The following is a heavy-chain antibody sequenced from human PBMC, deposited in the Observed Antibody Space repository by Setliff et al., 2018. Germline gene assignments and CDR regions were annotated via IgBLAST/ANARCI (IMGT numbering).Heavy chain of an antibody. D-gene: IGHD6-13*01. Sequence: SETLSLTCTVSGGSISRSSYNWGWIRQPPGKGLEWIGSIYYSGSTYYNPSLKSRVTISVDTSKNQFSLKLSSVTAADTAVYYCARAAGYSSSWYHYYYGMGVWGQGTTVTVSS. V-gene: IGHV4-39*01. J-gene: IGHJ6*02. CDR1: GGSISRSSYN. CDR3: ARAAGYSSSWYHYYYGMGV. CDR2: IYYSGST.